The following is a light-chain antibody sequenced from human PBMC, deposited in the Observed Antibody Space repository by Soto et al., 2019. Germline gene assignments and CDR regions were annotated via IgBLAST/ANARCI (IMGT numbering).Light chain of an antibody. CDR3: QRYNDWPFT. CDR1: QGIGIT. J-gene: IGKJ4*01. Sequence: IVMTQSPATLSVSPGERVTLSCRASQGIGITLAWYQQKPGQTPRLLIYGASTRAAGIPAGVSGGGSGTEFNLTITGLQAADSAVYYCQRYNDWPFTFGGGTKVEIK. V-gene: IGKV3-15*01. CDR2: GAS.